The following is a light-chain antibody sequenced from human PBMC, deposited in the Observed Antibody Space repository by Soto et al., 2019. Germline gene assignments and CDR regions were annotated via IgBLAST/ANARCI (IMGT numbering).Light chain of an antibody. CDR2: DAS. CDR3: QQYNSYSRT. J-gene: IGKJ1*01. Sequence: DIQMTQSPSTLSASVGDRVTITCRASQSISSWLAWYQQKPGKAPKLLIYDASSLESGVPSRFSGSGSGTEFTLTISSLQPDDFAPYYCQQYNSYSRTFGQETKVDIK. CDR1: QSISSW. V-gene: IGKV1-5*01.